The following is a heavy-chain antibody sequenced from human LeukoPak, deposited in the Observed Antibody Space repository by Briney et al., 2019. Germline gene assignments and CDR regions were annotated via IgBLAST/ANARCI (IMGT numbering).Heavy chain of an antibody. J-gene: IGHJ4*02. CDR3: ARGVVITL. Sequence: SETLSLTCTVSGGSISSSSYYWGWIRQPPGKGLEWIGSIYYSGSTYYNPSLKSRVTISVDTSKNQFSLKLSSVTAADTAVYYCARGVVITLWGQGTLVTVSS. D-gene: IGHD3-22*01. V-gene: IGHV4-39*01. CDR2: IYYSGST. CDR1: GGSISSSSYY.